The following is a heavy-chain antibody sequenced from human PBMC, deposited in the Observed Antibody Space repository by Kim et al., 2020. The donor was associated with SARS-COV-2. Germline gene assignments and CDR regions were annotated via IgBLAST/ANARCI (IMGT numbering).Heavy chain of an antibody. CDR2: LYSGGDT. V-gene: IGHV3-53*01. J-gene: IGHJ6*02. CDR3: ARDLMDPVYYYYNGMDV. D-gene: IGHD2-2*03. CDR1: GLAVSTSY. Sequence: LSLTCAVSGLAVSTSYMSWVRQAPGKGLEWVSVLYSGGDTYYGDSVKGRFTVSRDDSKNTLYLQMNSLRADDTAVYYCARDLMDPVYYYYNGMDVWGQGTTVIVSS.